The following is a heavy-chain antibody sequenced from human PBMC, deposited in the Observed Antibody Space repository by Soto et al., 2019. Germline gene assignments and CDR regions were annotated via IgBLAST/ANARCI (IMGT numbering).Heavy chain of an antibody. CDR1: GLSLSTSVVG. J-gene: IGHJ4*02. CDR3: ALSRYSNSWYHKATFDF. V-gene: IGHV2-5*02. Sequence: QITLKESGPSLIKPTQTFTMTCTFSGLSLSTSVVGVGWIRQPPGKALEWLALIYWDDDMRYSPSLNSRLTVTKDTSKNQVLLTMTNMDPVDTATYYCALSRYSNSWYHKATFDFWGQGTLVSVSS. CDR2: IYWDDDM. D-gene: IGHD1-26*01.